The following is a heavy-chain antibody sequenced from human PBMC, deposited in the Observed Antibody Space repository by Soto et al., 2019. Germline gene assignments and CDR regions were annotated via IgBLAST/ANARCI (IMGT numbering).Heavy chain of an antibody. CDR2: IYYSGST. J-gene: IGHJ6*02. V-gene: IGHV4-39*01. D-gene: IGHD3-3*01. Sequence: SETLSLTCTVSGGSISSSSYYWVWIRHPPGKGLEWIGSIYYSGSTYYNPSLKSRVTISVDTSKNQFSLKLSSVTAADTAVYYCARMAIFGAVILSYYYGMDVWGQGTTVTVS. CDR1: GGSISSSSYY. CDR3: ARMAIFGAVILSYYYGMDV.